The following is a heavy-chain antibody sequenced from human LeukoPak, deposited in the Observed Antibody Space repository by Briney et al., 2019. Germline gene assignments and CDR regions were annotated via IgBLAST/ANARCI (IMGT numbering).Heavy chain of an antibody. J-gene: IGHJ4*02. D-gene: IGHD6-6*01. CDR1: GFTFSSYA. CDR2: ISGSGGST. V-gene: IGHV3-23*01. Sequence: GGSLRLSCAVSGFTFSSYAMSWVRQAPGKGLEWVSAISGSGGSTYYADSVKGRFTISRDNSKNTLYLQMNSLRAEDTAVYYCASLASKARLVDYWGQGTLVTVSS. CDR3: ASLASKARLVDY.